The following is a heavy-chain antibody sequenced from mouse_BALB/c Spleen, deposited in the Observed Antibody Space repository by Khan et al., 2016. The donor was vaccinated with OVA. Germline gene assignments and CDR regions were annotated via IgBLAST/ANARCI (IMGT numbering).Heavy chain of an antibody. V-gene: IGHV3-2*02. J-gene: IGHJ4*01. CDR3: ARRGDGYYGAMDY. Sequence: DVQLQESGPGLVKPSQSLSLTCTVTGYSITSDYAWNWIRQFPENKLEWMGYISYSGSTSYNPSLKSRISITRDTSKNQFFLQVNSVTTEDTATYYCARRGDGYYGAMDYWGQGTSVTVSS. CDR2: ISYSGST. D-gene: IGHD2-3*01. CDR1: GYSITSDYA.